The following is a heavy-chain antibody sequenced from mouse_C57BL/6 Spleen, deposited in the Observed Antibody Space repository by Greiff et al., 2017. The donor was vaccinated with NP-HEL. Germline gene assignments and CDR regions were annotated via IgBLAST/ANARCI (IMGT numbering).Heavy chain of an antibody. CDR1: GFTFSDYY. CDR2: ISNGGGST. V-gene: IGHV5-12*01. Sequence: EVQGVESGGGLVQPGGSLKLSCAASGFTFSDYYMYWVRQTPEKRLEWVAYISNGGGSTYYPDTVKGRFTISRDNAKNTLYLQMSRLKSEDTAMYYCARHGGLGYFDYWGQGTTLTVSS. J-gene: IGHJ2*01. CDR3: ARHGGLGYFDY. D-gene: IGHD2-4*01.